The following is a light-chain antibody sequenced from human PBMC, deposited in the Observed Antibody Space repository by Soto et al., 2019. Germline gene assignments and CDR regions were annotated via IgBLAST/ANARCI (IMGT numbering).Light chain of an antibody. CDR2: DAS. J-gene: IGKJ5*01. Sequence: EIVLTQSPATLSLSPGERATLSCRASQSVSSYLAWYQQKPGQAPRLLLYDASNRATGIPARFSGSGSRTDFTLTISSLEPEDFAVYYCQQRSNWPPTFGQGTRRE. CDR1: QSVSSY. CDR3: QQRSNWPPT. V-gene: IGKV3-11*01.